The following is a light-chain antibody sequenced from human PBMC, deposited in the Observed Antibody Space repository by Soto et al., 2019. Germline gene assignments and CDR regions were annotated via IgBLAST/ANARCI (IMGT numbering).Light chain of an antibody. V-gene: IGKV3-11*01. J-gene: IGKJ5*01. CDR1: QSVSNY. CDR3: QQRSYWIT. CDR2: DAS. Sequence: EIVLTQSPGTLSLSPGESATLSCRASQSVSNYLVWYQQKPGQAPRLLIYDASNRATGIPARFSGSGSGTDFTLTISNLEPEDFAVYYCQQRSYWITFGQGTRLEIK.